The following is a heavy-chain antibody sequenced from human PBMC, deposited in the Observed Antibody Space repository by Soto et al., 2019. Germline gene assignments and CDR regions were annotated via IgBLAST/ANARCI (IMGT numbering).Heavy chain of an antibody. CDR1: GFTFSSYG. V-gene: IGHV3-30*18. D-gene: IGHD3-3*01. CDR3: AKRITIFGVVIILDGMDV. Sequence: PGGSLRLSCAASGFTFSSYGMHWVRQAPGKGLEWVAVISYDGSNKYYADSVKGRFTISRDNSKNTLYLQMNSLRAEDTAVYYCAKRITIFGVVIILDGMDVWGQGTTVTVYS. CDR2: ISYDGSNK. J-gene: IGHJ6*02.